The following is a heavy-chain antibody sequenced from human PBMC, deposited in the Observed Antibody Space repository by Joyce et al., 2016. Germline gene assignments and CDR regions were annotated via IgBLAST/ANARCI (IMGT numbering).Heavy chain of an antibody. D-gene: IGHD1-14*01. CDR3: ARGGTSSDHYFFYTLDV. J-gene: IGHJ6*02. Sequence: QVLLVQSGAAVKRPGSSLRVSCKSSGGDFSNYTVTWGRQAPGQRLEWMGGIIPFFGAAKYAEDFQGRVTLTADQSTRTAYLELSSLTSADTAVYYCARGGTSSDHYFFYTLDVWGPGTTVIVSS. CDR1: GGDFSNYT. CDR2: IIPFFGAA. V-gene: IGHV1-69*12.